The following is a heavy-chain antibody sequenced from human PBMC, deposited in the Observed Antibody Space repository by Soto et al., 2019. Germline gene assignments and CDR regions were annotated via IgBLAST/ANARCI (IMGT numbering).Heavy chain of an antibody. CDR1: GFAVSNNY. V-gene: IGHV3-66*04. J-gene: IGHJ4*02. CDR2: IYSAGTT. CDR3: ARHPGQDG. Sequence: EVQLVESGGGLVQPGGSLRLSCAASGFAVSNNYMSWVRQAPGKGLEGVSVIYSAGTTHYADSVRGRFTISRDNSKNILYLEMNKLRPDDTAVYYCARHPGQDGGGQGTLVTVSS.